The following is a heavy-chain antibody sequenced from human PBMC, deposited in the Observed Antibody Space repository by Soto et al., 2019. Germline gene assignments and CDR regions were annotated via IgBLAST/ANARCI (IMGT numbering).Heavy chain of an antibody. Sequence: GGSLRLSCAASGFTFSNYGMSWVRQAPGKGLEWVSAISGSGGSTSYADSVKGRFTISRDNSKNTLYQQMSSLRAEDTPIYYSAKEYYYGSGRNSPLDYWRQGTLDTVSS. D-gene: IGHD3-10*01. CDR3: AKEYYYGSGRNSPLDY. J-gene: IGHJ4*02. V-gene: IGHV3-23*01. CDR2: ISGSGGST. CDR1: GFTFSNYG.